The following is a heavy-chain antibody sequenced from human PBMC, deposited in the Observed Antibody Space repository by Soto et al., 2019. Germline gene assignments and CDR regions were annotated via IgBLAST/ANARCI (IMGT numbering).Heavy chain of an antibody. CDR2: NSPNSGNT. J-gene: IGHJ6*02. CDR3: VKDRDSNSWPSRDV. CDR1: GYTFTRNG. Sequence: QVHLVQSGAEVKKPGASVNVSCKTSGYTFTRNGVSWVRQAPGQGLEWMGWNSPNSGNTKYAQKLQGRVIMTTDTSTSTAYMELRSLRSDDTAVYYCVKDRDSNSWPSRDVWGPGTTVTVSS. V-gene: IGHV1-18*01. D-gene: IGHD3-22*01.